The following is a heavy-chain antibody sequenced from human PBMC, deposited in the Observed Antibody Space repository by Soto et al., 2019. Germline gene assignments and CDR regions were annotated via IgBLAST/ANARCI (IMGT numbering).Heavy chain of an antibody. CDR3: ARDLGSSWYVKWFDP. Sequence: QVQLVESGGGVVQPGRSLRLSCAASGFTFSSYAMHWVRQAPGKGLEWVAFISYDVSNKYYADCVKGRFTISRDNSKNTLYLQMNSLRAEDTAVYYCARDLGSSWYVKWFDPWGQGTLVTVSS. V-gene: IGHV3-30-3*01. CDR2: ISYDVSNK. J-gene: IGHJ5*02. D-gene: IGHD6-13*01. CDR1: GFTFSSYA.